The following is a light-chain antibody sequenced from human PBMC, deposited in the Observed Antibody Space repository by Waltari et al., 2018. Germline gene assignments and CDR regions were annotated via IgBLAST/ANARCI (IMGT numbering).Light chain of an antibody. CDR1: QSISGN. J-gene: IGKJ1*01. CDR2: AAS. CDR3: QQYHYWPPWT. Sequence: EVLMTQSPATLSVSPGERATLSCRASQSISGNLAWYQQKPGQAPSLVIYAASTRATGIPARFSGSGSGTDFTLTITGLQSEDFAVYYCQQYHYWPPWTFGQGTTVEI. V-gene: IGKV3-15*01.